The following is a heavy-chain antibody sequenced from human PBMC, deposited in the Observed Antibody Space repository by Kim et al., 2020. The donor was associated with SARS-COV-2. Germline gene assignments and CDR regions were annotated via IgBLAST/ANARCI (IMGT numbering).Heavy chain of an antibody. CDR3: ARDAGTYYYGSGNYYNPWYSEL. Sequence: GGSLRLSCAASGFTFSDHYMDWVRQAPGKGLEWVGRTRNKANSYTTEYAASVKGRFTISRDDSKNSLYLQMNSLKTEDTAVYYCARDAGTYYYGSGNYYNPWYSELCGRGTLVTVSA. D-gene: IGHD3-10*01. J-gene: IGHJ2*01. V-gene: IGHV3-72*01. CDR1: GFTFSDHY. CDR2: TRNKANSYTT.